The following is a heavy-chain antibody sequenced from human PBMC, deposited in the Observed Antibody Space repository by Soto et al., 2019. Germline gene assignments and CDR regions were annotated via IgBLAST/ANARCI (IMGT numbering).Heavy chain of an antibody. V-gene: IGHV4-31*03. CDR3: AGTMAYHYFDY. D-gene: IGHD3-10*01. CDR1: GGSISSGGYY. Sequence: SETLSLTCTVSGGSISSGGYYWSWIRQHPGKGLEWIGYIYYSGSTYYNPSLKSRVTIPVDTSKNQFSLKLISVTAADTAVYYCAGTMAYHYFDYWGQGTLVTVSS. CDR2: IYYSGST. J-gene: IGHJ4*02.